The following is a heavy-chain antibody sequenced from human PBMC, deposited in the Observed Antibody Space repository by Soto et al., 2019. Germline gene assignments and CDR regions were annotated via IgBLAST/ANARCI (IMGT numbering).Heavy chain of an antibody. CDR2: IVVGSDNT. Sequence: SVKVSCKTSVFTFTSSAIQWVRQARGQRLEWIGWIVVGSDNTNYAQKFQERVTITRDLSTNTIYMDLSGLRSEDTAVHYSPATPPFRHNSYYRSRYVW. J-gene: IGHJ6*01. V-gene: IGHV1-58*02. D-gene: IGHD1-26*01. CDR1: VFTFTSSA. CDR3: PATPPFRHNSYYRSRYV.